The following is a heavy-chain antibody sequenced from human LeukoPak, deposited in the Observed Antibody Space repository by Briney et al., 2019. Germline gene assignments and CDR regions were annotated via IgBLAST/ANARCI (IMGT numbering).Heavy chain of an antibody. CDR1: GGSISSYY. CDR2: IYFSGST. D-gene: IGHD6-6*01. V-gene: IGHV4-59*01. CDR3: ARAKGRAARRLEHNWFHP. J-gene: IGHJ5*02. Sequence: PSETLSLTCAVSGGSISSYYWSWVRQPPRKGLEWIGYIYFSGSTYYNPSLKSRATLSVDTSKNQFSLKLSSVTAADTAVYYCARAKGRAARRLEHNWFHPWGQGTLVTVSS.